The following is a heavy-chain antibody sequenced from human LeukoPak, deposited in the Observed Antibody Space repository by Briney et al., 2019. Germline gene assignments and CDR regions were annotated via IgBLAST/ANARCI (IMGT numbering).Heavy chain of an antibody. CDR2: ISSSSIYI. CDR1: GFTFSSYN. Sequence: GGSLRLSCVASGFTFSSYNMNWVRQAPGKGLEWVSSISSSSIYIYYADSVKGRFTISRDNAKSSLSLQTNSLRAEDTAVYYCARGHSNYGDYFDYWGQGTLVTVSS. J-gene: IGHJ4*02. D-gene: IGHD4-11*01. CDR3: ARGHSNYGDYFDY. V-gene: IGHV3-21*01.